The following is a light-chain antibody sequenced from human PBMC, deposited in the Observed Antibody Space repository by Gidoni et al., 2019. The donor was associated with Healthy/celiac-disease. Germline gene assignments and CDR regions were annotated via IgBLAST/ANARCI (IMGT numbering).Light chain of an antibody. CDR2: DAS. CDR3: QHFT. V-gene: IGKV1-5*01. Sequence: DIQMTQSPSTLSASVGDRVTITCRASQSISSWLAWYQQKPGKAPKLLIYDASSLESGVPSRFSGSGSGTEFTLTISSLQPDDFATYYCQHFTFXPXTKVDIK. J-gene: IGKJ3*01. CDR1: QSISSW.